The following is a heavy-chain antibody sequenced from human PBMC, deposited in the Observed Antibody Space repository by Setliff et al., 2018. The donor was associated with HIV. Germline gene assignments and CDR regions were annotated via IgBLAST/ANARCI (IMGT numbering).Heavy chain of an antibody. CDR2: MSGSGDKI. V-gene: IGHV3-11*01. CDR3: ANVRDRSIDY. D-gene: IGHD2-21*02. CDR1: GFTFSDHY. Sequence: GGSLRLSCAASGFTFSDHYMTWIRQAPGKGLEWLSYMSGSGDKIYHADSVKGRFTISRDNAKNSLYLQMNTLRAEDTALYYCANVRDRSIDYWGQGTLVTVSS. J-gene: IGHJ4*02.